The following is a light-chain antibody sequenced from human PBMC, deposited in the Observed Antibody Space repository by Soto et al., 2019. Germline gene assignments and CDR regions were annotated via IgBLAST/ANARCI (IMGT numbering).Light chain of an antibody. CDR2: KAS. Sequence: DIQMTQSPSTLSGSVGDRVTITCRASQTISSWLAWYQQKPGKAPKLLIYKASTLKSGVPSRFSGSGSGTEFTLTISSLQPDDFATYYCQQLNSYLLTFGGGTKVDIK. CDR3: QQLNSYLLT. V-gene: IGKV1-5*03. J-gene: IGKJ4*01. CDR1: QTISSW.